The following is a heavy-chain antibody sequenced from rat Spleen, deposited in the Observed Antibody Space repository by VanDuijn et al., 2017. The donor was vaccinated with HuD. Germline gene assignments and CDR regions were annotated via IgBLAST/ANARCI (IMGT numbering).Heavy chain of an antibody. CDR2: ISNRGST. CDR1: GYSITSNY. Sequence: EVQLQESGPGLVKPSQSLSLTCSVTGYSITSNYWGWIRKFPGNKMEWIGHISNRGSTSYNPSLKGPISITRDTSKNQCFLQLNSVTTEDTATYYCARYEYYSSPFGYWGQGTLVTVSS. D-gene: IGHD1-2*01. CDR3: ARYEYYSSPFGY. J-gene: IGHJ3*01. V-gene: IGHV3-1*01.